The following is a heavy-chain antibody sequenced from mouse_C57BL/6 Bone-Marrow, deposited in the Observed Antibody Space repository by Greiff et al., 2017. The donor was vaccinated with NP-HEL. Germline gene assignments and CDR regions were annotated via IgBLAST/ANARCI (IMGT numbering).Heavy chain of an antibody. V-gene: IGHV1-55*01. Sequence: QVQLQQSGAELVKPGASVKMSCKASGYTFTSYWITWVKQRPGQGLEWIGDIYPGSGSTNYNEKFKSKATLTVDTSSSTAYMQLSSLTSEDSAVYYCARSLFYYYGSSTGYFDVWGTGTTVTVSS. CDR2: IYPGSGST. CDR1: GYTFTSYW. CDR3: ARSLFYYYGSSTGYFDV. D-gene: IGHD1-1*01. J-gene: IGHJ1*03.